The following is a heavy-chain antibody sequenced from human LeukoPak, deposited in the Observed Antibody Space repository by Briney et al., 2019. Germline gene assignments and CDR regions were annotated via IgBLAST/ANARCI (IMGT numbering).Heavy chain of an antibody. J-gene: IGHJ4*02. CDR1: GYSISSGSYY. Sequence: SETLSLTCTVSGYSISSGSYYWSWIRQPAGKGLEWIGRIYTSGSTNYNPSLKSRVTISVDTSKNQFSLKLSSVTAADTAVYYCARVRYYDFWSGHGEFDYWGQGTLVTVSS. D-gene: IGHD3-3*01. CDR2: IYTSGST. V-gene: IGHV4-61*02. CDR3: ARVRYYDFWSGHGEFDY.